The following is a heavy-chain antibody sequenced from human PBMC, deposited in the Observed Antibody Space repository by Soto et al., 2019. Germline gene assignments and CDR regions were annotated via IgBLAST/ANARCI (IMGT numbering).Heavy chain of an antibody. V-gene: IGHV5-10-1*01. D-gene: IGHD3-22*01. J-gene: IGHJ4*02. CDR2: IDPSDSQT. Sequence: PGESLKISCKVSGYKFAGYWITWVRQKQGKGLEWMGRIDPSDSQTYYSPSFRGHVTISVTKSITTVFLQWSSLRASDTAMYYCARQIYDSDTGPNFQYYFDSWGQGTPVTVSS. CDR3: ARQIYDSDTGPNFQYYFDS. CDR1: GYKFAGYW.